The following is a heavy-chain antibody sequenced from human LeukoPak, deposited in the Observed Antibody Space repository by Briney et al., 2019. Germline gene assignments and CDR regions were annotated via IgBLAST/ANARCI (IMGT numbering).Heavy chain of an antibody. J-gene: IGHJ4*02. V-gene: IGHV4-34*01. Sequence: SETLSLTCVVYGGSFSGYYWSWIRQPPGKGLEWIGEINHSGSTDYNPALKSRVTISVDKSQIQFFLKLTSVTAADTAVYYCVRRVSSPGGLLTAFWSYWGQGALVTVSS. CDR1: GGSFSGYY. D-gene: IGHD3-3*01. CDR2: INHSGST. CDR3: VRRVSSPGGLLTAFWSY.